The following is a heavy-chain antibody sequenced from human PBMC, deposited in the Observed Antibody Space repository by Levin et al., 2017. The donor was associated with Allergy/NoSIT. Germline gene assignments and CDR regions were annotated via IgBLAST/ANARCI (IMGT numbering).Heavy chain of an antibody. CDR2: IKSKTDGGTT. V-gene: IGHV3-15*01. Sequence: LSLTCAASRFTFSDAWMSWVRQAPGKGLEWVGLIKSKTDGGTTDYAAPVKGRFTISRDDSKDTLYLQMNSLKTEDTAVYYCTTDFPCSGGTCYSNYFDYWGLGTLVTVSS. CDR1: RFTFSDAW. J-gene: IGHJ4*02. D-gene: IGHD2-15*01. CDR3: TTDFPCSGGTCYSNYFDY.